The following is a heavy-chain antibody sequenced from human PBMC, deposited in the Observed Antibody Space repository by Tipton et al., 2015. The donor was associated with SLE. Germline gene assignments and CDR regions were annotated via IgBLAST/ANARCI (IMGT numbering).Heavy chain of an antibody. CDR2: IFSETSA. J-gene: IGHJ3*01. V-gene: IGHV3-53*01. D-gene: IGHD3-10*01. CDR3: ARAKYYSGATTYYGAFDV. Sequence: GSLRLSCAASGFTVSSNSMIWVRQAPGKGLEWVSVIFSETSAYYADSVLGRFTISLDKSKNTLYLQMNSLRADDTAGYFCARAKYYSGATTYYGAFDVWGQGTLVTVSS. CDR1: GFTVSSNS.